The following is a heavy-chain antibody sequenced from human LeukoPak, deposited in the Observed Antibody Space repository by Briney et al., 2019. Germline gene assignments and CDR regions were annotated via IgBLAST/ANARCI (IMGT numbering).Heavy chain of an antibody. V-gene: IGHV3-7*01. J-gene: IGHJ1*01. Sequence: GGSLRLSCAASGFTFSSYWMSWVRQAPGKGLEWVANIKQDGSEKYYMDSVKGRFTISRDNAKNSLYLQMNSLRAEDTAVYYCATYFFSNGDKQEYFQHWGQGTLVTVSS. CDR2: IKQDGSEK. CDR1: GFTFSSYW. CDR3: ATYFFSNGDKQEYFQH. D-gene: IGHD4-17*01.